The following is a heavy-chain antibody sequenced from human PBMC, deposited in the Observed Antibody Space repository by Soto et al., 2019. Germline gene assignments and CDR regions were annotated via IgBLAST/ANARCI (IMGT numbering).Heavy chain of an antibody. CDR3: ARRAAAKGYYYYYMDV. D-gene: IGHD6-25*01. Sequence: GASVKVSCKASGYTFSSYTISWGRQAPGQGLEWMGWMNPNSGNPAYAQKFQGRVTMTRNTSISTAYMELSSLRSEATAVYYCARRAAAKGYYYYYMDVWGKGTTVTSP. J-gene: IGHJ6*03. CDR1: GYTFSSYT. V-gene: IGHV1-8*02. CDR2: MNPNSGNP.